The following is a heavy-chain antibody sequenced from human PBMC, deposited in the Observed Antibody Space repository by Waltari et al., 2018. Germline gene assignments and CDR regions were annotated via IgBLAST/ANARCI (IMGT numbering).Heavy chain of an antibody. V-gene: IGHV3-53*01. Sequence: EVQLVESGGGFIQSGGSLRLSCAASGFTVSSNYMSWVRQAPGKGREWVSVIFSDGRTYYADSVKGRFTSSRDNSKNTLYLQINSLRAEDTAVYYCARDSRGGLFFDYWGQGTLVTVSS. CDR2: IFSDGRT. J-gene: IGHJ4*02. CDR1: GFTVSSNY. CDR3: ARDSRGGLFFDY.